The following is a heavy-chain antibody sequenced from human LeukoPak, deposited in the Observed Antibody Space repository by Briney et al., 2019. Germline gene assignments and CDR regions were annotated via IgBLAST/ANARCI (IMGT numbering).Heavy chain of an antibody. CDR3: AKDLRQYYYESSGYYLDY. D-gene: IGHD3-22*01. Sequence: GRSLRLSCAASGFTFGSYGMHWVRQAPGKGLEWVAFVRYDGSSKYSADSVKGRFTISRVNSKNTLYLQMNSLRAEDTAVYYCAKDLRQYYYESSGYYLDYWGQGTLVTVSS. V-gene: IGHV3-30*02. CDR1: GFTFGSYG. J-gene: IGHJ4*02. CDR2: VRYDGSSK.